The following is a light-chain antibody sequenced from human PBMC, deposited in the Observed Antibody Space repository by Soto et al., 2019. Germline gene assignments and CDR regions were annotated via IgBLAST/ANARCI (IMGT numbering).Light chain of an antibody. CDR2: DVS. CDR3: QQSDSLPLT. J-gene: IGKJ5*01. V-gene: IGKV1-33*01. Sequence: DIQMTHSPPSPSVSVRRRFTITCPASQDISKYLHWFQQKQGKAPQLLIFDVSNLQTGVSSRFSGGVSGTDCALTISSLEKEDSATYYGQQSDSLPLTFGQGTRLEI. CDR1: QDISKY.